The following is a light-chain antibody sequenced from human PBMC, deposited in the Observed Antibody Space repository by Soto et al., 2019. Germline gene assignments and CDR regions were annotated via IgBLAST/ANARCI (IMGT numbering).Light chain of an antibody. CDR1: QSVSSPY. J-gene: IGKJ3*01. CDR3: QQYGSSPFT. Sequence: EVVLTQSPVTLSLSPGERATLSCRASQSVSSPYLAWYQQKPGQPPRLLIYGASSRATDIPDRFIGSGSGKEFTXTIARLAPEDFAMYYCQQYGSSPFT. CDR2: GAS. V-gene: IGKV3-20*01.